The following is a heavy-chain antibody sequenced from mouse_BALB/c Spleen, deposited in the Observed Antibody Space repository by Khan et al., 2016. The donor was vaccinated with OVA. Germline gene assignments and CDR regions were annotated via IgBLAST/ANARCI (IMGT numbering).Heavy chain of an antibody. Sequence: VQLQQSGPELVKPGASVKVSCKASGYTFTDYYMKWMKQSHGKSLEWIGDINPNNGDTFYNQKFKGKATLTVDKSSNTAYTQLNSLSSEDSAVDYCARGLFDVWGAGTTVTVSS. CDR1: GYTFTDYY. V-gene: IGHV1-26*01. CDR3: ARGLFDV. J-gene: IGHJ1*01. CDR2: INPNNGDT.